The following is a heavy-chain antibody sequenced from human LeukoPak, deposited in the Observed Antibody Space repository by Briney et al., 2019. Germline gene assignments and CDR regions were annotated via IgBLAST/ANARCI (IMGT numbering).Heavy chain of an antibody. V-gene: IGHV3-23*01. CDR3: AKAQVYDFWSGYSLVDY. CDR1: GFTFSSYA. D-gene: IGHD3-3*01. J-gene: IGHJ4*02. CDR2: ISGSGGST. Sequence: GGSLRLSCAASGFTFSSYAMSWVRQAPGKGLEWVSAISGSGGSTYYADSVKGRFTISRDNSKNTLYLQMNSLRAEDTAVYYCAKAQVYDFWSGYSLVDYWGQGTLVTVSS.